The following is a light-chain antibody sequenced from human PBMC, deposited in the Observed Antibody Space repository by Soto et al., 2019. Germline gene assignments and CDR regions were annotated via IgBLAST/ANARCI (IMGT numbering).Light chain of an antibody. Sequence: SLSACALSLSQRERATLSCRASESVSSYLAWYQQKPGQAPRLLIYDASNRATGIPDRFSGSGSGADFTLTISSLQPEDFATYYCQQSYSTPWTFAQRTKVAIK. CDR2: DAS. V-gene: IGKV3-11*01. CDR3: QQSYSTPWT. CDR1: ESVSSY. J-gene: IGKJ1*01.